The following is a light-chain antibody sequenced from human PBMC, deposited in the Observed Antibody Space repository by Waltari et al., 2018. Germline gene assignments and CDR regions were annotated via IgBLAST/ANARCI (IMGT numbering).Light chain of an antibody. V-gene: IGLV2-23*02. J-gene: IGLJ3*02. Sequence: QSALTQPASVSGSPGQSITISCTGTSSDVGFYNLVSWYQQHPDKAPKLLVYDVIGRPSGVSNRFSGSKSGNTASLTISGLQAEDEADYYCCSYVGRNIWVFGGGTKVTVL. CDR3: CSYVGRNIWV. CDR2: DVI. CDR1: SSDVGFYNL.